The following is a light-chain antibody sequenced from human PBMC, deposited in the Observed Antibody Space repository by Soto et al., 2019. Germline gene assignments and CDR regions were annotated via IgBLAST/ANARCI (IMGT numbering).Light chain of an antibody. V-gene: IGKV3-20*01. J-gene: IGKJ1*01. CDR3: QQYYSYSWT. CDR2: DVS. Sequence: EIVLTQSPGTLSLSPGERATLSCRASQSVSSSYLAWYQQKPGQAPRLLIYDVSTLESGVPSRFSGSGSETEFTLTISCLQSEDFATYYCQQYYSYSWTFGQGTKVDIK. CDR1: QSVSSSY.